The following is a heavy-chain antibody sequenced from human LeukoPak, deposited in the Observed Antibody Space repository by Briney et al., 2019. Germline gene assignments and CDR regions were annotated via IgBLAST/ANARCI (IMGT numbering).Heavy chain of an antibody. D-gene: IGHD7-27*01. J-gene: IGHJ4*02. CDR3: AREDVANWSKHFDY. V-gene: IGHV3-30*04. CDR2: ISYDGSNK. Sequence: GRSLRLSCAASGFTFSSYAMHWVRQAPGKGLEWVAVISYDGSNKYYADSVKGRFTISRDNSKSTLYLQMNSLRAEDTAVYYCAREDVANWSKHFDYWGQGTLVTVSS. CDR1: GFTFSSYA.